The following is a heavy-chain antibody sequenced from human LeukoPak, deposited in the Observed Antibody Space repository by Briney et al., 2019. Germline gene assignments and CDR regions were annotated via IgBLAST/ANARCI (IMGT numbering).Heavy chain of an antibody. Sequence: GGSLRLSCAASGFTFSTYSMNWVRQAPGKGLEWVASISSSSSYIYYADSLRGRFTISRDNSKNTLYLQMNSLRAEDTAVYYCARFRQQLVRRYYFDYWGQGTLVTVSS. J-gene: IGHJ4*02. CDR2: ISSSSSYI. V-gene: IGHV3-21*04. CDR1: GFTFSTYS. D-gene: IGHD6-13*01. CDR3: ARFRQQLVRRYYFDY.